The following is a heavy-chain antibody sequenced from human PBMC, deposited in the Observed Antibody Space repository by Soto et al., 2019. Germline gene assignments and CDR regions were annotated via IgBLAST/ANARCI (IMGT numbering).Heavy chain of an antibody. Sequence: EVQLLESGGGLVQPGGSLRLSCAASGFTFSINAMSWVRQAPGKGLEWVSAIRGSAGSTYYADSVKGRFTISRDNSKNMRYLHMNRLRAEDTALYDCATSLRGVMIDFDYWGQGTLVTVSS. CDR2: IRGSAGST. CDR3: ATSLRGVMIDFDY. V-gene: IGHV3-23*01. D-gene: IGHD3-10*01. J-gene: IGHJ4*02. CDR1: GFTFSINA.